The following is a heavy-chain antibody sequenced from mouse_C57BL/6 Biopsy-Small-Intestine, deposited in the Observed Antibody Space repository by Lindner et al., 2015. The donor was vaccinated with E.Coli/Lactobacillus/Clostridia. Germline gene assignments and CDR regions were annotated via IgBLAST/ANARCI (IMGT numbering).Heavy chain of an antibody. J-gene: IGHJ2*01. V-gene: IGHV14-4*01. CDR2: IDPENGGT. CDR1: GFNIKGDY. Sequence: VQLQESGAELVRPGASVKLSCTASGFNIKGDYMHWVKQRPEQGLEWIGWIDPENGGTEYASKFQGKATITADTSSNTAYLQLSSLTSEDTAVYFCTTSDWEDYFDYWGQGTTLTVSS. CDR3: TTSDWEDYFDY. D-gene: IGHD4-1*01.